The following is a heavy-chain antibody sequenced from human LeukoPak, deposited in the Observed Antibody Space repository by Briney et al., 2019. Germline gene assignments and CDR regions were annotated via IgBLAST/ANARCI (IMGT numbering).Heavy chain of an antibody. D-gene: IGHD6-13*01. J-gene: IGHJ1*01. CDR3: ARGLAAADRIAEYFQH. CDR2: INAGNGNT. V-gene: IGHV1-3*01. CDR1: GYTFTSYA. Sequence: GASVKVSCKASGYTFTSYAMHWVRQAPGQRLEWMGWINAGNGNTKYSQKFQGRVTITRDTSASTAYMELSSLRSDDTAVYYCARGLAAADRIAEYFQHWGQGTLVTVSS.